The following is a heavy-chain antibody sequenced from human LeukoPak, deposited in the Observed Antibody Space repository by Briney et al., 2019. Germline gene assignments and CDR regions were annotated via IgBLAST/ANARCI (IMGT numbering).Heavy chain of an antibody. Sequence: GSSVKVSCKASGGTFSSYTISWVRQAPGQGLEWMGRIIPILGIANYAQKFQGRVTITADKSTSTAYMGLSSLSSEDTSVYYCASYEYCSSTSCSQGSYYYYYYMDVWGKGTTVTVSS. J-gene: IGHJ6*03. CDR3: ASYEYCSSTSCSQGSYYYYYYMDV. CDR2: IIPILGIA. CDR1: GGTFSSYT. V-gene: IGHV1-69*02. D-gene: IGHD2-2*01.